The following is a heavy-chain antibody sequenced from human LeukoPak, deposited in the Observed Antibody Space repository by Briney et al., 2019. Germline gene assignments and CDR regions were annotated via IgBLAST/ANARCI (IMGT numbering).Heavy chain of an antibody. D-gene: IGHD3-10*01. CDR3: ARRKYDSGTSCLDY. Sequence: PSETLSLTCTVSGDSINSSNYYWGWIRQPPGKGLEWIGTIYCGGGTYYNPSTYYNPSLMSPLTISVDTSKKQFSLKMSSVTAADTAVYYCARRKYDSGTSCLDYWGQGTLVTVSS. CDR1: GDSINSSNYY. V-gene: IGHV4-39*01. J-gene: IGHJ4*02. CDR2: IYCGGGTYYNPST.